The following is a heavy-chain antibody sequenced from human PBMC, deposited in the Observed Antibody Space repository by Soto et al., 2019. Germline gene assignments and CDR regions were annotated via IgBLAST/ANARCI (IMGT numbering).Heavy chain of an antibody. J-gene: IGHJ6*02. CDR1: GFTFSAYA. CDR3: AKGAMRRFHGLDV. D-gene: IGHD2-21*01. V-gene: IGHV3-23*01. Sequence: PGGSLRLSCAASGFTFSAYAMTWVRRAPGKGLEWVSGLGDSGAPTYYADSVKGRFTISRDNSRNTLFLQMDSLTVDDTAVYYCAKGAMRRFHGLDVWGQGNTVTVSS. CDR2: LGDSGAPT.